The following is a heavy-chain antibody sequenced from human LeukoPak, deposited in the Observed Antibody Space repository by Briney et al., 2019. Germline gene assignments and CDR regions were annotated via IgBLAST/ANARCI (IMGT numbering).Heavy chain of an antibody. CDR1: GFTFSSYG. D-gene: IGHD1-26*01. V-gene: IGHV3-33*01. CDR2: IWYDGSNK. J-gene: IGHJ4*02. CDR3: ARIISGSYSELDY. Sequence: PGGSLRLSCAASGFTFSSYGMHWVRQAPGKGLEWVAVIWYDGSNKYYADSVKGRFTISRNNSKNTLYLQMNSLRAEDTAVYYCARIISGSYSELDYWGQGTLVTVSS.